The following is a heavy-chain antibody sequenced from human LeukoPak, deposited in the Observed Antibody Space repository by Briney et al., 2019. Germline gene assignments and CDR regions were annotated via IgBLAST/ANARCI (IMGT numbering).Heavy chain of an antibody. CDR3: AKPSNYYGSATDAFDF. J-gene: IGHJ3*01. V-gene: IGHV4-39*07. Sequence: SETLSLTCTVSGASISSSSHSWGWIRQPPGKGLEWIGNIYYSGSTYYNPSLKSRVTISVDTSKNHFSLKLNSVTAADTAVYYCAKPSNYYGSATDAFDFWGQGTMVTVSS. CDR1: GASISSSSHS. D-gene: IGHD3-10*01. CDR2: IYYSGST.